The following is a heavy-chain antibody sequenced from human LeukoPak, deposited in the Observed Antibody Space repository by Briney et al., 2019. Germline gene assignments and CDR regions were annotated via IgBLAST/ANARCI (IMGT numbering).Heavy chain of an antibody. CDR2: ISGSGGDT. Sequence: GGSLRLSCAASGFTFSSHALTWVRQAPGKGPEWVSAISGSGGDTYYADSVKGRFTISRDNSKNTLYLQMNSLRAEDTAVYYCAKKGATTGDFDYWGQGTLVTVSS. D-gene: IGHD1-26*01. CDR3: AKKGATTGDFDY. J-gene: IGHJ4*02. V-gene: IGHV3-23*01. CDR1: GFTFSSHA.